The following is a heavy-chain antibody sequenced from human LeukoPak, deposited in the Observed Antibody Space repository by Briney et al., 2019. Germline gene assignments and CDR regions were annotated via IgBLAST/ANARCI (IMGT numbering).Heavy chain of an antibody. CDR3: ARNIGWFDP. D-gene: IGHD2/OR15-2a*01. CDR2: MYYSGST. Sequence: SSETLPLTCTVSGGSISSYYWSWIRRPPGKGLEWIGYMYYSGSTNYNPSLKSRVTISLDTSKNKFSLKLSSVTAADTAVYYCARNIGWFDPWGQGTLVTVSS. J-gene: IGHJ5*02. V-gene: IGHV4-59*01. CDR1: GGSISSYY.